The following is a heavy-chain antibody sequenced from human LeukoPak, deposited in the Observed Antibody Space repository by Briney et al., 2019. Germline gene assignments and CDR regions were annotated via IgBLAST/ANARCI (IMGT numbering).Heavy chain of an antibody. V-gene: IGHV4-59*01. Sequence: SETLSLTCTVSGGSLSSYYWSWIRQPPGKGLEWIGYIYYSGSTNYNPSLQSRVTISVDTSKNQFSLKLSSVTAADTAVYYCARDRMLGSSGWYEYYFDYWGQGTLVTVSS. CDR2: IYYSGST. D-gene: IGHD6-19*01. J-gene: IGHJ4*02. CDR3: ARDRMLGSSGWYEYYFDY. CDR1: GGSLSSYY.